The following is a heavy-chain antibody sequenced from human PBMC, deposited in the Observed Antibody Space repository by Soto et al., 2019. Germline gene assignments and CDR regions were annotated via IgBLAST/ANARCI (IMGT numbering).Heavy chain of an antibody. CDR1: GGSFSGYY. D-gene: IGHD5-12*01. Sequence: QVQLQQWGAGLLKPSETLSLTCAVYGGSFSGYYWSWIRQPPGKGLEWIGEINHSGSTNYNPFHTRRVTISVDPSKNQFSQKPSSVTAADTAVYYCASRLRPHAFDIWGQGTMVTVSS. CDR3: ASRLRPHAFDI. V-gene: IGHV4-34*01. CDR2: INHSGST. J-gene: IGHJ3*02.